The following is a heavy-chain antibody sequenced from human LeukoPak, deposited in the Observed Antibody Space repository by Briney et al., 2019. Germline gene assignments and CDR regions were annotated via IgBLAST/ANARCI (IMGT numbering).Heavy chain of an antibody. Sequence: GGSLRLSCAASGFTFSSYSMNWFRQAPGKGLEWVSYISSSSNTIYYADSVKGRFTISRDNAKNSLYLQMNSLRDEDTALYYCVTDTSMGGLFDYWGQGTLVTVSS. CDR2: ISSSSNTI. J-gene: IGHJ4*02. D-gene: IGHD5-18*01. CDR1: GFTFSSYS. CDR3: VTDTSMGGLFDY. V-gene: IGHV3-48*02.